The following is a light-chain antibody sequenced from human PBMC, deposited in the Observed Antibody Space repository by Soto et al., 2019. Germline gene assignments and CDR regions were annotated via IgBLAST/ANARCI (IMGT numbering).Light chain of an antibody. V-gene: IGKV3-20*01. CDR1: QSVRSNY. J-gene: IGKJ2*01. CDR2: GAS. CDR3: HQSGISQGT. Sequence: EIVLTQSPGTLSLSPGERATLSCRASQSVRSNYLAWYQQKPGQAPSLLIYGASTRATGIPDRFSGSGSGTDFTLTITRLEPEDFAVYYCHQSGISQGTFGQGTKLEIK.